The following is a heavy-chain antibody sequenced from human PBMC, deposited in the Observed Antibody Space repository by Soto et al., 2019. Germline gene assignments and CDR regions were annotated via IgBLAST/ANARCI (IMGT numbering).Heavy chain of an antibody. D-gene: IGHD3-16*02. V-gene: IGHV3-21*01. CDR1: GFTFRTYT. CDR2: ISSSSSYM. Sequence: EVQLVESGGGLAQPGGSLRLSCAASGFTFRTYTMNWVRQSPGKGLEWVSSISSSSSYMYYADSGKGRFTISRDNAKTSLYLQMSSLSAEDTAVYYCANSLSSLAYWGPGILVTVSS. CDR3: ANSLSSLAY. J-gene: IGHJ4*02.